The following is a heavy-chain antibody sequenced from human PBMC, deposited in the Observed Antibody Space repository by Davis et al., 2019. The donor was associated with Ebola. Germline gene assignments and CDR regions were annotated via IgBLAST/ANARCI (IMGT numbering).Heavy chain of an antibody. CDR2: MSFHERHT. Sequence: GESLKISCTASGFSFATYGMHWVRQAPGKGLEWVASMSFHERHTAYIDSVKGRFTVSRDNAKNTLFLQMNSLRADDTAVYYCARDVGGRAGYWGQGTLVTVSS. V-gene: IGHV3-30*03. CDR3: ARDVGGRAGY. J-gene: IGHJ4*02. CDR1: GFSFATYG.